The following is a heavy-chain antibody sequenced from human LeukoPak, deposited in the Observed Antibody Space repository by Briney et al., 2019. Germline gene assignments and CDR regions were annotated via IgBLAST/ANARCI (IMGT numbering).Heavy chain of an antibody. CDR2: IYYSGST. J-gene: IGHJ3*02. Sequence: SETLSLTCTVSGGSISSYYWSWIRQPPGKGLEWIGYIYYSGSTNYNPSLKSRVTISVDTSKNQFSLKLSSVTAADTAVYYCARAASHDAFDIWGQGTMVTVSS. CDR1: GGSISSYY. D-gene: IGHD6-25*01. CDR3: ARAASHDAFDI. V-gene: IGHV4-59*12.